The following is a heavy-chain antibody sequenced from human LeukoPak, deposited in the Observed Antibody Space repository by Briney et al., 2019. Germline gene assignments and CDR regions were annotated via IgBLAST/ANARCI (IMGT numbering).Heavy chain of an antibody. V-gene: IGHV3-74*01. CDR3: AREQGYYSVPGY. CDR2: NRNDGSST. CDR1: GFTFSNYA. Sequence: GGSLRLSCAASGFTFSNYAMHWVRHAPGKGPVWVARNRNDGSSTDYADSVKGRFTISRDNAKNTLYLQMNSLRAEDTAVYYCAREQGYYSVPGYWGEGTLVTVSS. J-gene: IGHJ4*02. D-gene: IGHD3-22*01.